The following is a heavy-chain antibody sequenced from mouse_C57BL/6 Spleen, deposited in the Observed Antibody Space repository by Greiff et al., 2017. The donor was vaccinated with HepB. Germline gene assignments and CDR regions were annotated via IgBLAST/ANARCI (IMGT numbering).Heavy chain of an antibody. D-gene: IGHD1-1*01. CDR1: GYTFTSYT. CDR3: ARSATPYYFDY. CDR2: INPSSGYT. J-gene: IGHJ2*01. Sequence: VQLQQSGAELARPGASVKMSCKASGYTFTSYTMHWVKQRPGQGLEWIGYINPSSGYTKYNQKFKDKATLTADKSSSTAYMQLSSRTSEDSAVYYCARSATPYYFDYWGQGTTLTVSS. V-gene: IGHV1-4*01.